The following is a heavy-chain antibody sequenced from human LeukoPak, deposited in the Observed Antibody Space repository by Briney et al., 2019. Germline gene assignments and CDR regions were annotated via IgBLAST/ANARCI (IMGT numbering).Heavy chain of an antibody. D-gene: IGHD3-10*01. CDR3: ARGDYYASGTLDY. J-gene: IGHJ4*02. CDR2: IYYSGNT. V-gene: IGHV4-59*08. Sequence: SETLSLTCTVSGGSISSYYWSWIRQPPGKGLEWIGYIYYSGNTNYNPSLKSRVTISVDTSKNQFSLRLTSVTAADTAVYYCARGDYYASGTLDYWGQGTLVTVSS. CDR1: GGSISSYY.